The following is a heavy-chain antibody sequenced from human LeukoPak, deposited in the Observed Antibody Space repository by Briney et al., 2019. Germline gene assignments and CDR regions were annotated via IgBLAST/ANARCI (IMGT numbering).Heavy chain of an antibody. Sequence: SETLSLTCTVSGGSISSYYWSWIRQPPGKGLEWIGNIYYTGSTNYNPSLKSRVSISVDTSKNQFSLKLSSVTAADTAVYYCARAFSSGWYPYSIGGLWFDYWGQGTLVTVSS. CDR3: ARAFSSGWYPYSIGGLWFDY. D-gene: IGHD6-19*01. J-gene: IGHJ4*02. CDR2: IYYTGST. V-gene: IGHV4-59*01. CDR1: GGSISSYY.